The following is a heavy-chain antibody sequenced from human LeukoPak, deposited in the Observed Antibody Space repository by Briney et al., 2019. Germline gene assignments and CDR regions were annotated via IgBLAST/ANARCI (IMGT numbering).Heavy chain of an antibody. CDR2: INHSGST. J-gene: IGHJ4*02. CDR1: GGSFSGYY. CDR3: ARRRSASLRFLEWFYYFDY. V-gene: IGHV4-34*01. D-gene: IGHD3-3*01. Sequence: SGTLSLTCAVYGGSFSGYYWSWIRQPPGKGLEWIGEINHSGSTNYNPSLKSRVTISVDTSKNQFSLKLSSVTAADTAVYYCARRRSASLRFLEWFYYFDYWGQGTLVTVSS.